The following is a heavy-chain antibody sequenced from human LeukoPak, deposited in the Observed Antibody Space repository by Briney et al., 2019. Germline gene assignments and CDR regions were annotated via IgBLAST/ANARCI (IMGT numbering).Heavy chain of an antibody. CDR3: AKDSHTLPVAGNFDH. V-gene: IGHV3-23*01. Sequence: PGGSLRLSCAASGFTFSSYAMSWVRQAPGKGLEWVSAISGSGGSTYFADSVKGRFTISRDNSKNTLYLQMNSLRAEDTAVYYCAKDSHTLPVAGNFDHWGQGTLVTVSS. CDR1: GFTFSSYA. CDR2: ISGSGGST. D-gene: IGHD6-19*01. J-gene: IGHJ4*02.